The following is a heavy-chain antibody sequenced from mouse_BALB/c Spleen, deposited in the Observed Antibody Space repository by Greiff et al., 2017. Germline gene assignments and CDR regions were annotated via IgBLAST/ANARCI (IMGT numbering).Heavy chain of an antibody. V-gene: IGHV1-31*01. CDR1: GYSFTGYY. D-gene: IGHD1-1*01. Sequence: EVQLQQSGPELVKTGASVKISCKASGYSFTGYYMHWVKQSHVKSLEWIGRINPYNGATSYNQNFKDKASLTVDKSSSTAYMELHSLTSEDSAVYYCAREGTTVVAPFAYWGQGTLVTVSA. J-gene: IGHJ3*01. CDR3: AREGTTVVAPFAY. CDR2: INPYNGAT.